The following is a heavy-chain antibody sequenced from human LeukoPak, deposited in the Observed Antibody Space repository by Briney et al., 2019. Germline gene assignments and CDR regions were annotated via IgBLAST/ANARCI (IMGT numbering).Heavy chain of an antibody. CDR2: IYYNGST. J-gene: IGHJ4*02. CDR1: GGSISLYH. Sequence: SETLSLTCIVSGGSISLYHWSWIRQPPGKGLEWIGYIYYNGSTNYNPSLKTRVTISVDTSRNQFSLNLSSVTAADTAVYYCATRKLGNDYWGQGTLVTVSS. D-gene: IGHD7-27*01. CDR3: ATRKLGNDY. V-gene: IGHV4-59*01.